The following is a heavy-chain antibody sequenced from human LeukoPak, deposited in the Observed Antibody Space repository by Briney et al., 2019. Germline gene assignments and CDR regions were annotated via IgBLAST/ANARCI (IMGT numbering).Heavy chain of an antibody. J-gene: IGHJ4*02. CDR3: AREDSGYDYSPFYY. V-gene: IGHV4-59*01. CDR1: GGSISNYY. D-gene: IGHD5-12*01. Sequence: SETLSLTCTVSGGSISNYYWSWIRQPPGKGLEWIGYIYHTGSTSCNPSLKSRVIMSVETSQNQFSLKVRSVTAADTAVYYCAREDSGYDYSPFYYWGQGILVTVSS. CDR2: IYHTGST.